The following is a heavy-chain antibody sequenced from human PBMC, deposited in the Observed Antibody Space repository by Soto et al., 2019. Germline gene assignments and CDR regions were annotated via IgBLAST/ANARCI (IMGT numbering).Heavy chain of an antibody. CDR3: ARDPYYYDSSGYYYAPYYYGMDV. V-gene: IGHV4-30-4*01. J-gene: IGHJ6*02. CDR1: GGSISSGDYY. CDR2: IYYSGST. D-gene: IGHD3-22*01. Sequence: SETLSLTCTVSGGSISSGDYYWSWIRQPPGKGLEWIGYIYYSGSTYYNPSLKSRVTISVDTSKNQFSLKLSSVTAADTAVYYCARDPYYYDSSGYYYAPYYYGMDVWGQGTTVTVS.